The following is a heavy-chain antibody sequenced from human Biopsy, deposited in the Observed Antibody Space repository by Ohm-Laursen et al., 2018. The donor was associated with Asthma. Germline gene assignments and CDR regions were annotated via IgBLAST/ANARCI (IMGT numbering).Heavy chain of an antibody. CDR2: VYYSGST. V-gene: IGHV4-59*01. D-gene: IGHD2-21*02. Sequence: GTLSLTCPVSGGSINNFYWSWIRQPPGKGLESIGHVYYSGSTNYNPSLKSRVTISVDASKNQFSLKLTSVTAADTAVYYCARGVDRVTGLLDHFDSWGQVTLVTVSS. CDR1: GGSINNFY. J-gene: IGHJ4*02. CDR3: ARGVDRVTGLLDHFDS.